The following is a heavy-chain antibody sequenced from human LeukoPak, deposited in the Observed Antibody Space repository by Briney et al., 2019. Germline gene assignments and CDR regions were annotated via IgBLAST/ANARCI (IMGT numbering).Heavy chain of an antibody. D-gene: IGHD3-22*01. CDR1: GYSISSGYY. V-gene: IGHV4-38-2*01. Sequence: TSETLSLTCAVSGYSISSGYYWGWIRQPPGKGLEWIGSVYHSGSTYYNPSLKSRDTISVDTSKNQFSLKLSSVTAADTAVYYCARHGNYYDTSQSDPWGQGTLVTVSS. J-gene: IGHJ5*02. CDR3: ARHGNYYDTSQSDP. CDR2: VYHSGST.